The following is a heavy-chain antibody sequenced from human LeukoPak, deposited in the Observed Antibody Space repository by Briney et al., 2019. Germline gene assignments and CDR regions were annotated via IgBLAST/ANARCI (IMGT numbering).Heavy chain of an antibody. Sequence: VASVKVSCKASGYTFTGYYMHWVRQAPGQGLEWMGWINPNSGGTNYAQKFQGRVTMTRDTSISTAYMELSRLRSDDTAVYYCARVPYDFWSGYPNGESDYWGQGTLVTVSS. CDR3: ARVPYDFWSGYPNGESDY. D-gene: IGHD3-3*01. CDR2: INPNSGGT. J-gene: IGHJ4*02. CDR1: GYTFTGYY. V-gene: IGHV1-2*02.